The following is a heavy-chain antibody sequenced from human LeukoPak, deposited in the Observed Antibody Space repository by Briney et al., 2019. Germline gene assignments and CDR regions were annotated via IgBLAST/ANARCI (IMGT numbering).Heavy chain of an antibody. CDR2: ISSSSSYI. V-gene: IGHV3-21*04. Sequence: GGSLRLSCAASGFTFSSYSMNWVRQAPGKGLEWVSSISSSSSYIYYADSVKGRFTISRDNAKNSLYLQMNSLRAEDTAVYYCAKVGQEGRYYYYYMDVWGKGTTVTVSS. CDR1: GFTFSSYS. J-gene: IGHJ6*03. CDR3: AKVGQEGRYYYYYMDV.